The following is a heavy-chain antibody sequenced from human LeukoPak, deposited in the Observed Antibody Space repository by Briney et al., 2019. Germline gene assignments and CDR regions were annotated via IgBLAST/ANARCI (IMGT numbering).Heavy chain of an antibody. D-gene: IGHD7-27*01. J-gene: IGHJ4*02. CDR1: GASISTSNYY. CDR3: ARGFRGDNFDY. CDR2: IYSSGNT. V-gene: IGHV4-39*07. Sequence: PSETLSLTCAVSGASISTSNYYWGWVRQSPGKGLEWIGNIYSSGNTYYNASLKSRVTIYIDTSKNQFSLKLSSVTAADTAVYFCARGFRGDNFDYWGQGTLVTVSS.